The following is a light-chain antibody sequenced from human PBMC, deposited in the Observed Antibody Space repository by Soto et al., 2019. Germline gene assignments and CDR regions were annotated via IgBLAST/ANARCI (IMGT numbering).Light chain of an antibody. CDR2: EVS. J-gene: IGKJ2*01. CDR1: QSLLHSTGKTY. Sequence: DIVKTQSPLFLSVTPGEPASISCKSSQSLLHSTGKTYLHWYLQRPGQSPQLLIYEVSNRFSGVPDRFSGSGAGTDFTLTISRVEAEDAGVYYCMQGGTSGQGTKLEIK. V-gene: IGKV2-29*03. CDR3: MQGGT.